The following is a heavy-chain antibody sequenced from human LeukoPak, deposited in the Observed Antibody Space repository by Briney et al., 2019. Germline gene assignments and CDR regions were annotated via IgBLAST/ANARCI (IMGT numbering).Heavy chain of an antibody. J-gene: IGHJ4*02. CDR1: GGSISSSSYY. D-gene: IGHD5-18*01. V-gene: IGHV4-39*01. CDR3: ASRSSSGYSYGYREDY. Sequence: PSETLSLTCTVSGGSISSSSYYWGWIRQPPGKGLEWIGSIYCSGSTYYNPSLKSRVTISVDTSKNQFSLKLSSVTAADTAVYYCASRSSSGYSYGYREDYWGQGTLVTVSS. CDR2: IYCSGST.